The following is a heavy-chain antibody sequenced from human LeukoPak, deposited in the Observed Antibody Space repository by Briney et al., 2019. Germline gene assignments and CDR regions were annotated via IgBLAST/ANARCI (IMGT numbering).Heavy chain of an antibody. J-gene: IGHJ4*02. CDR2: ISSSSSYI. V-gene: IGHV3-21*01. CDR3: ARDRDYYDSSGKLRD. Sequence: GGSLRLSCAASGFTLSSYSMNWVRQAPGKGLEWVSSISSSSSYIYYADSVKGRFTISRDNAKNSLYLQMNSLRAEDTAVYYCARDRDYYDSSGKLRDWGQGTLVTVSS. D-gene: IGHD3-22*01. CDR1: GFTLSSYS.